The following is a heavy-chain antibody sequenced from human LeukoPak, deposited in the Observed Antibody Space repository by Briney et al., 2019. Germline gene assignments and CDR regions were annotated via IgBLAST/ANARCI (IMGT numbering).Heavy chain of an antibody. CDR1: GGSISSGGYY. CDR3: ARESGTAATNYYYYYMDV. D-gene: IGHD2-15*01. J-gene: IGHJ6*03. CDR2: IYHSGST. V-gene: IGHV4-30-2*01. Sequence: PSQTLSLTCTVSGGSISSGGYYWSWIRQPPGKGLEWIGYIYHSGSTYYNPSLKSRVTISVDRSKNQFSLKLSSVTAADTAVYYCARESGTAATNYYYYYMDVWGKGTTVTVSS.